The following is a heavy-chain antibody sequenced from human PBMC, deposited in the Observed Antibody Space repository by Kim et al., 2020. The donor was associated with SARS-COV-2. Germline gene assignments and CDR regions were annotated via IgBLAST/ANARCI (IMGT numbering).Heavy chain of an antibody. D-gene: IGHD5-12*01. V-gene: IGHV1-8*01. CDR2: MNPNSGNT. Sequence: ASVKVSCKASGYTFTSYDINWVRQATGQGLEWMGWMNPNSGNTGYAQKFQGRVTMTRNTSISTAYMELSSLRSEDTAVYYCARSLSGYDRNAFDIWGQGTMVTVSS. CDR1: GYTFTSYD. CDR3: ARSLSGYDRNAFDI. J-gene: IGHJ3*02.